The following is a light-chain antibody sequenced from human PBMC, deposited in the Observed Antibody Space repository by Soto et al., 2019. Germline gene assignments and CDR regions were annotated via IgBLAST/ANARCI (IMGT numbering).Light chain of an antibody. CDR1: QGISNY. Sequence: DIQMTQSPSSLSASVGDRVTITCRASQGISNYLAWYQQKPGKVPKLLIYAASTLQSGVPSRFSGSGSGTDFTLTIRSLQPEDVATYYCQKYNSAPRITFGPGTKVDLK. J-gene: IGKJ3*01. CDR2: AAS. V-gene: IGKV1-27*01. CDR3: QKYNSAPRIT.